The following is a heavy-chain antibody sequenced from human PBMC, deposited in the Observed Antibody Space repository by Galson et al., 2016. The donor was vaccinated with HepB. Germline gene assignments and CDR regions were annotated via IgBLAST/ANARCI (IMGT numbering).Heavy chain of an antibody. D-gene: IGHD1-1*01. V-gene: IGHV4-31*03. CDR2: ISYSGST. CDR1: GGSISSGDYY. Sequence: TLSLTCIVSGGSISSGDYYWSWIRQHPGKGLEWIGPISYSGSTYHNPSLKSRLTISVDTSKNQFSLKLSSVTAADTAVYYCARVPLERRGPGYFHHWGQGTLVTVSS. CDR3: ARVPLERRGPGYFHH. J-gene: IGHJ4*02.